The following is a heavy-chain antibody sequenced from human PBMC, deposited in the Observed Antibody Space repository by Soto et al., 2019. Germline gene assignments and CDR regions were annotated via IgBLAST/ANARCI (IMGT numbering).Heavy chain of an antibody. CDR1: GYTFTGYY. Sequence: ASVKVSCKASGYTFTGYYMHWVRQAPGQGXEWMGWINPNSGGTNYGQKFQGWVTMTRDTSISTAYMELSRLRSDDTAVYYCARVLTPGYCSSTSCYQFSSAFDIWGQGTMVTVSS. J-gene: IGHJ3*02. V-gene: IGHV1-2*04. CDR3: ARVLTPGYCSSTSCYQFSSAFDI. D-gene: IGHD2-2*01. CDR2: INPNSGGT.